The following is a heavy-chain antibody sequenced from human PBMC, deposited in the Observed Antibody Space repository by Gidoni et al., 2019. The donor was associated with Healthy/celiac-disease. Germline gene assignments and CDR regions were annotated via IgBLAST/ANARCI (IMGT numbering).Heavy chain of an antibody. Sequence: VQLQESGPGLVTPSETLSLTCTVSGGSISSYYWSWIRQPPGKGLEWIGYIYYSGSTNYNPPRKSRVTISVDTSKNQFSLKLSSVTAADTAVYYCARDGPNGMDVWGQGTTVTVSS. CDR2: IYYSGST. CDR3: ARDGPNGMDV. J-gene: IGHJ6*02. CDR1: GGSISSYY. V-gene: IGHV4-59*08.